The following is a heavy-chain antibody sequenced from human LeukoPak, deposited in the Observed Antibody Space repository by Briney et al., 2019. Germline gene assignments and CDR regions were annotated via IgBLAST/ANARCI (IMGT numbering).Heavy chain of an antibody. V-gene: IGHV4-4*09. CDR3: ARHGDVRYFDWLKDGFDY. Sequence: SETLSLTCTVFGGSISSYYWSWIRKPPGKGLEWIGYIYNSGITNKNPSLKSRVTISGDASKNQFSLKLSSVTAADTAVYYCARHGDVRYFDWLKDGFDYWGQGTLVTVSS. CDR1: GGSISSYY. D-gene: IGHD3-9*01. CDR2: IYNSGIT. J-gene: IGHJ4*02.